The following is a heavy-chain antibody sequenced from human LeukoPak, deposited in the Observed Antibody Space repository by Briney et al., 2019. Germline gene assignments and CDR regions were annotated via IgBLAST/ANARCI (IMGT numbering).Heavy chain of an antibody. V-gene: IGHV4-30-2*01. CDR3: ARHVAVAAPYDWFDP. CDR1: GDSISSDDYS. Sequence: SQTLSLTCTVSGDSISSDDYSWSWIRQPPGEGLEWIGYIYHSGSTYFNPSLKSRVTMSVDTSKNQFSLKLSSVTAADTAVYYCARHVAVAAPYDWFDPWGQGTLVTVSS. CDR2: IYHSGST. J-gene: IGHJ5*02. D-gene: IGHD6-19*01.